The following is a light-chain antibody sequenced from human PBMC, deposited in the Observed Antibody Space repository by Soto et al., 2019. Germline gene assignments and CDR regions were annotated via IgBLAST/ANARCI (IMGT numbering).Light chain of an antibody. V-gene: IGLV3-9*01. CDR2: RDT. CDR3: QVWDSSTGV. J-gene: IGLJ3*02. CDR1: NIGSKD. Sequence: SYELTQPLSVSVALGQTARITCGENNIGSKDVHWYQQKPGQAPVLVIYRDTNRPSGIPERFSGSSSGNTATLTISRTQAGDEADYYCQVWDSSTGVLGGGTKLTVL.